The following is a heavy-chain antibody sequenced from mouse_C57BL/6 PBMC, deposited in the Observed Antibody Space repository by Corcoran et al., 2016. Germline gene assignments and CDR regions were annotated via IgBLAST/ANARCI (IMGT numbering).Heavy chain of an antibody. V-gene: IGHV9-1*01. CDR1: GYTLKEYP. CDR3: VRLY. J-gene: IGHJ2*01. Sequence: VKSGPELKKPGETVTISCKAAGYTLKEYPMLWVQQAPGKGFQCMGMVYTDTGEPPYAEEFKGRFTFSLETSASTAYLQINNLKNEDTATYFCVRLYWGQGTTLTVSA. CDR2: VYTDTGEP.